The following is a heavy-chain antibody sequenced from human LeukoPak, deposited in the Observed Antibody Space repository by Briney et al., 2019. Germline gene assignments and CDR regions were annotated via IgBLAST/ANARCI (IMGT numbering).Heavy chain of an antibody. D-gene: IGHD3-16*01. Sequence: GGSLRLSCAASGFTFSSWVRQAPGKGLEWVSTISGSGGSRSYADSVKGRFTISRDNSKNTLYLQMNSLRAEDTAVYYCAREGGKYYFDYWGQGTLVTVSS. V-gene: IGHV3-23*01. CDR3: AREGGKYYFDY. J-gene: IGHJ4*02. CDR2: ISGSGGSR. CDR1: GFTFSS.